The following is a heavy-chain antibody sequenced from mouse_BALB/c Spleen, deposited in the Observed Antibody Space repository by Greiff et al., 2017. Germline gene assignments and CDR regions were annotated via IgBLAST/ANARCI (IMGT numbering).Heavy chain of an antibody. CDR2: IWSGGST. V-gene: IGHV2-2*02. J-gene: IGHJ1*01. CDR1: GFSLTSYG. Sequence: VHLVESGPGLVQPSQSLSITCTVFGFSLTSYGVHWVRQSPGKGLEWLGVIWSGGSTDYNAAFISRLSISKDNSKSQVFFKMNSLQANDTAIYYCARNPGYFDVWGAGTTVTVSS. CDR3: ARNPGYFDV.